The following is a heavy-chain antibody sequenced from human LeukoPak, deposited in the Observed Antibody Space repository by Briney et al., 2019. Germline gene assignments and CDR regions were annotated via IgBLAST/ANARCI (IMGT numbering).Heavy chain of an antibody. V-gene: IGHV3-23*01. CDR1: GFTFSSYA. CDR3: ATPRRADYFDY. CDR2: ISTTGDST. J-gene: IGHJ4*02. Sequence: GGSLRLSCAASGFTFSSYALSWVRQAPGKGLKWVSVISTTGDSTYYADSAKGRFTISRDNSKNTMYLQMDSLRAEDTAVYYCATPRRADYFDYWGQGTLVTVSS.